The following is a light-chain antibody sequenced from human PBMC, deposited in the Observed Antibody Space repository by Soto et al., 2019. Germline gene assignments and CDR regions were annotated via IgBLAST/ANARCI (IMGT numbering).Light chain of an antibody. J-gene: IGKJ4*01. Sequence: DLQMTQSPSSLSASVGDRVTITCRASQSISSYLHWYQQKPGKAPKLLIYAASSLQSGVPSRFRGSGSGRDFTLTISSLQPEDFATYYCHRSFSTPLTFGGGTKVEIK. CDR2: AAS. CDR1: QSISSY. CDR3: HRSFSTPLT. V-gene: IGKV1-39*01.